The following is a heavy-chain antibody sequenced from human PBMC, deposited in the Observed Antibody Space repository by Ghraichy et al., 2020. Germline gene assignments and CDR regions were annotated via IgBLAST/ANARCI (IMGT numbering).Heavy chain of an antibody. J-gene: IGHJ1*01. CDR1: GFSFSNAW. Sequence: GGSLRLSCAASGFSFSNAWMHRVRQAPGKGLVGVSRIFSDGSGAIYADSVRGRFTISRDNAKSTVYLQMDSLRDDDTAVYYCARDVAYSFHHWGQGTLVTVSS. CDR2: IFSDGSGA. CDR3: ARDVAYSFHH. D-gene: IGHD2-15*01. V-gene: IGHV3-74*01.